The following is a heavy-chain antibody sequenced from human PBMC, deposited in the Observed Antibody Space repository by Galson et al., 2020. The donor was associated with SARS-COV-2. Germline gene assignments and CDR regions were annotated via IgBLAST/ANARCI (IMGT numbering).Heavy chain of an antibody. Sequence: GESLKISCAASGFTFSSYAMHWVRQAPGKGLEWVAVISYDGSNKYYADSVKGRFTISRDNSKNTLYLQMNSLRAEDTAVYYCAREVGRPRNQWELLEDYYYGMDVWGQGTTVTVSS. CDR3: AREVGRPRNQWELLEDYYYGMDV. J-gene: IGHJ6*02. V-gene: IGHV3-30*04. D-gene: IGHD1-26*01. CDR2: ISYDGSNK. CDR1: GFTFSSYA.